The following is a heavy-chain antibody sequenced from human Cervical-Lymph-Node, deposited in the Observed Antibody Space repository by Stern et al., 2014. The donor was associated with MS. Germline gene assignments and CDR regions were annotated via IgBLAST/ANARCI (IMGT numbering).Heavy chain of an antibody. D-gene: IGHD6-19*01. CDR2: ISEDSKYT. Sequence: EVQLVESGGALVQPGGSLGLTCAASGLTFSTYPMSWVRQAPGKGLEWVSAISEDSKYTYYADSVKGRFTISRDNSKNTLYLQMNSLRVEDTALYYCAKRAGSGWTPFDHWGQGTLVTVSS. V-gene: IGHV3-23*04. J-gene: IGHJ4*02. CDR3: AKRAGSGWTPFDH. CDR1: GLTFSTYP.